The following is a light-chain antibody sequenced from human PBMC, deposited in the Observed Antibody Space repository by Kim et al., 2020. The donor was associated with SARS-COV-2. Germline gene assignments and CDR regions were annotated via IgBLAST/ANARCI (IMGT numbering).Light chain of an antibody. Sequence: PGESATLSCRASQSVSSNYLAWYQQTPGQAPRLLIYGASSRATGIPDRFSGSGSGTDFTLTSSRLEPEDFAVYYCQQYGSSPLTFGGGTKVDIK. CDR2: GAS. V-gene: IGKV3-20*01. J-gene: IGKJ4*01. CDR1: QSVSSNY. CDR3: QQYGSSPLT.